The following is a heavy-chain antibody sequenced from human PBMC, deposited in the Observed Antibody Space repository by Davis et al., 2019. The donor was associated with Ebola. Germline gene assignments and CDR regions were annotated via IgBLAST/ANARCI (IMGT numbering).Heavy chain of an antibody. D-gene: IGHD2-15*01. Sequence: ASVQVSCKASGYTFIAYYIHWVRQAPGQGLEWMGWLNPHTGATDYAQKFQGRVTMTWDTSISTAYMDLSSLRSDDTAVYYCARGRGYCSSRGCHDYYMDVWGKGTTVTVSS. J-gene: IGHJ6*03. CDR1: GYTFIAYY. CDR3: ARGRGYCSSRGCHDYYMDV. V-gene: IGHV1-2*02. CDR2: LNPHTGAT.